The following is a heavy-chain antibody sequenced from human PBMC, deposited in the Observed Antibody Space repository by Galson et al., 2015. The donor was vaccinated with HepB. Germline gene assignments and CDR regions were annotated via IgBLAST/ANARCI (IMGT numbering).Heavy chain of an antibody. Sequence: DGSDTYYADSVQGRFTISRDNSRNTLYLQMNNLRDEDTALYYCAKKRLTLAVAGNNYFNSWGQGTLVTVSS. J-gene: IGHJ5*01. CDR2: DGSDT. V-gene: IGHV3-30*02. CDR3: AKKRLTLAVAGNNYFNS. D-gene: IGHD6-19*01.